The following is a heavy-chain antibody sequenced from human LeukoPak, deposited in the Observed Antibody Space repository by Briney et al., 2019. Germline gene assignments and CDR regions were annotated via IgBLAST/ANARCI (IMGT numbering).Heavy chain of an antibody. CDR3: ARGRVEGDIVVVPAATPGYYFDY. Sequence: PGGSLRLSCTASGFTFGDYAMSWIRQPPGKGLEWIGEINHSGSTNYNPSLKSRVTISVDTSKNQFSLKLSSVTAADTAVYYCARGRVEGDIVVVPAATPGYYFDYWGRGTLVTVSS. CDR1: GFTFGDYA. CDR2: INHSGST. J-gene: IGHJ4*02. V-gene: IGHV4-34*01. D-gene: IGHD2-2*01.